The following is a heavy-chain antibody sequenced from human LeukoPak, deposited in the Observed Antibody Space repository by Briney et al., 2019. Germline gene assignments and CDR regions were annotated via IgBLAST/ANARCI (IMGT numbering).Heavy chain of an antibody. D-gene: IGHD1-1*01. CDR2: IGTASDT. V-gene: IGHV3-13*01. CDR3: ARGPPRGKYYYMDV. J-gene: IGHJ6*03. Sequence: GGSLRPSCAASGFTFSSFDMHWVRQPTGQGLEWVSTIGTASDTYYPGSVEGRFTLSRDNAKNSLYLQMNSLTAGDTAVYYCARGPPRGKYYYMDVWGKGTTVTVSS. CDR1: GFTFSSFD.